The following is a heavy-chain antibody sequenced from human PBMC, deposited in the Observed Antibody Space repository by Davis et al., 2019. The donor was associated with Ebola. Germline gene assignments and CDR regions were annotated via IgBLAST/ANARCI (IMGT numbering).Heavy chain of an antibody. D-gene: IGHD6-13*01. CDR1: GYSFISYA. CDR2: INTNTGNP. Sequence: ASVKVSCKTSGYSFISYAMTWVRQAPGQGLEWMGWINTNTGNPTFAQGFTGRFVFSLDTSVSTAYLQISSLKGADTAVYYCARSSYSWYFSGMDVWGKGTTVTVSS. J-gene: IGHJ6*04. V-gene: IGHV7-4-1*02. CDR3: ARSSYSWYFSGMDV.